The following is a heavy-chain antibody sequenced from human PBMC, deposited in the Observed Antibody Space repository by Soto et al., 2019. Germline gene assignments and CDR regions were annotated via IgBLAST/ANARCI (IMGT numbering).Heavy chain of an antibody. V-gene: IGHV6-1*01. CDR1: GDNVSSNSAA. J-gene: IGHJ4*02. D-gene: IGHD6-13*01. Sequence: SQTLSLTCVISGDNVSSNSAAWNWIRQSPSGGLEWLGRTYYRSEWFNDYAISVKSRITINPDTSNNQFSLQLNSLTPEDTAVYYCAREPGIAANFDYWGQGTLVTVSS. CDR3: AREPGIAANFDY. CDR2: TYYRSEWFN.